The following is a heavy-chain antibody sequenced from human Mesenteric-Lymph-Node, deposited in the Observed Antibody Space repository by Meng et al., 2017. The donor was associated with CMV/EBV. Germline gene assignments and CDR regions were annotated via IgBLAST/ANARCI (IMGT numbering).Heavy chain of an antibody. V-gene: IGHV3-23*01. J-gene: IGHJ4*02. CDR1: GFTFSNYA. Sequence: GESLKISCAASGFTFSNYAMSWVRQAPGKGLEWVSGISRSGGSTYYADSVKGRFTVSRDNSKNTLYLQMNSLRAGDTAVYYCAKDGVGGYYFDYWGQGTLVTVSS. D-gene: IGHD3-16*01. CDR2: ISRSGGST. CDR3: AKDGVGGYYFDY.